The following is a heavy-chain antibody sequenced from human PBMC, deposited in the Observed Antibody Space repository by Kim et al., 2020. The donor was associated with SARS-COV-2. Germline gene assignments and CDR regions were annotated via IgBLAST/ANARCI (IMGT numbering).Heavy chain of an antibody. J-gene: IGHJ6*03. V-gene: IGHV3-53*01. CDR1: GFSVSVTY. Sequence: GGSLRLSCAASGFSVSVTYMSWVRQAPGRGLEWVSVLYTGGSSYYADSVKGRFIISRDDSENTSYLRMNSLSAEDTAVYFCASVVAEIRDYYYMDVWGKG. D-gene: IGHD2-15*01. CDR3: ASVVAEIRDYYYMDV. CDR2: LYTGGSS.